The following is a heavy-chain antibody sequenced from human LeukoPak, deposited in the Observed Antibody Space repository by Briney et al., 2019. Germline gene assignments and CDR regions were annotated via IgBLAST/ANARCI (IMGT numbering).Heavy chain of an antibody. V-gene: IGHV1-69*10. CDR1: GGTFSSYA. Sequence: AASVTVSCKASGGTFSSYAISWVRQAPGQGLEWMGRIIPILGIANYAQKFQGRVTITADKSTSTAYMELSSLRSEDTAVYYCARGRSYYYDSSGPLDYWGQGTLVTVSS. J-gene: IGHJ4*02. CDR3: ARGRSYYYDSSGPLDY. D-gene: IGHD3-22*01. CDR2: IIPILGIA.